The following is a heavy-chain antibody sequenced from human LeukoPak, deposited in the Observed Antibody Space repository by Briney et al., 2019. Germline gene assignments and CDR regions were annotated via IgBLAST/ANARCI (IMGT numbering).Heavy chain of an antibody. Sequence: GGSLRLSCAASGFTFSTYAMNWVRQAPGKGLEWVAFIRYDGSNQYYADSVKGRFTISRDNSKNTLYLQMNSLKADDTALYYCAKDRGMYNWNYFDYWGQXXLVXVSS. CDR1: GFTFSTYA. D-gene: IGHD1-20*01. V-gene: IGHV3-30*02. CDR3: AKDRGMYNWNYFDY. J-gene: IGHJ4*02. CDR2: IRYDGSNQ.